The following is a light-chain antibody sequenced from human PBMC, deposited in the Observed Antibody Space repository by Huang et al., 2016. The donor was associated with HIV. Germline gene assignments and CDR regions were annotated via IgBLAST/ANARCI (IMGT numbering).Light chain of an antibody. J-gene: IGKJ2*01. Sequence: DVVLTQSPLPLPVTLGQPASLSCRSTQSLVHSDGNTYSNWFQQKPGQSPRRLIYKVSYRDAGGPDRFSGSRSGTDVTLKISRVEAEDVGVYYCMQGTHWPPYTFGQGTKLEIK. V-gene: IGKV2-30*02. CDR1: QSLVHSDGNTY. CDR2: KVS. CDR3: MQGTHWPPYT.